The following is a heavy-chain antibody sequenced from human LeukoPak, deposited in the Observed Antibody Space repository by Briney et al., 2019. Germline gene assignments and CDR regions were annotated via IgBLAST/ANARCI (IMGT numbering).Heavy chain of an antibody. CDR3: SRENGAFSPFGY. V-gene: IGHV4-4*02. CDR1: GGSISNTNW. J-gene: IGHJ4*02. D-gene: IGHD2-8*01. Sequence: PSETLSLTCGVSGGSISNTNWGSWVRQPPGQGLEWIGEISLSGLTNYNPSRKSRVTVSLDKSKNHLSLNLTSGPAADTAVYYCSRENGAFSPFGYWGQGTLVTVPS. CDR2: ISLSGLT.